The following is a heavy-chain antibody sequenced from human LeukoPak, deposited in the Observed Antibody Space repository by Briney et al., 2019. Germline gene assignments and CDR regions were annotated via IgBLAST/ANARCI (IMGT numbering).Heavy chain of an antibody. V-gene: IGHV1-2*02. D-gene: IGHD3-3*01. CDR1: GYTFTAYY. J-gene: IGHJ5*02. CDR2: INPNSGGT. Sequence: ASVKVSCKASGYTFTAYYMHWVRQAPGQGLEWMGWINPNSGGTDYAQKFQGRVTMTRDTSISTAYMELSRLRSDDTAVYYCARELLPLEWLMGRGGFGGFDPWGQGTLVTVSS. CDR3: ARELLPLEWLMGRGGFGGFDP.